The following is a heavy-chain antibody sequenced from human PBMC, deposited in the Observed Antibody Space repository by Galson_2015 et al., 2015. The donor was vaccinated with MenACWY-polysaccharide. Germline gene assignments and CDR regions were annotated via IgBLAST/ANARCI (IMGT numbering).Heavy chain of an antibody. CDR2: VSTYNGDT. CDR3: TRVSFYYGLYFDF. J-gene: IGHJ4*02. Sequence: QSGAEVKKPGASVTVSCKASGYTFTNCAITRVRQAPGQGLEWMGWVSTYNGDTNYAQKLQGRVAMTTDTSTSTAYMELRSLRSDDTAVYYCTRVSFYYGLYFDFWGQGTLVTVSS. D-gene: IGHD3-10*01. V-gene: IGHV1-18*04. CDR1: GYTFTNCA.